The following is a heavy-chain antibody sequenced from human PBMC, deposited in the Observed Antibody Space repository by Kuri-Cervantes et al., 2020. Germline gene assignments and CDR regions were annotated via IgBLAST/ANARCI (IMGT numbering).Heavy chain of an antibody. J-gene: IGHJ4*02. CDR3: ASVSRRARVFDY. D-gene: IGHD1-14*01. V-gene: IGHV4-31*03. CDR1: GGSITNSNYY. CDR2: IYDSGSS. Sequence: SETLSLTCTVSGGSITNSNYYWSWIRQHPGKGLEWVGYIYDSGSSYYNPSLKSRVTISLDTSKNQFSLKLNSMTAADTAVYYCASVSRRARVFDYWGQGTLVTVSS.